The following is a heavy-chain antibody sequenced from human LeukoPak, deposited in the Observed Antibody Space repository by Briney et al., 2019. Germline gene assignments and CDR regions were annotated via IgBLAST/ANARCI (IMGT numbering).Heavy chain of an antibody. CDR1: GGTFSSYA. D-gene: IGHD3-16*01. CDR3: ARTGGNWFDP. J-gene: IGHJ5*02. Sequence: ASVKVSCQASGGTFSSYAISWVRQAPAQGLEWMGGIITIFGTANYAQKFQGRVTITTDESTSTAYMELSSLRSEDTAVYYCARTGGNWFDPWGQGTLVTVSS. CDR2: IITIFGTA. V-gene: IGHV1-69*05.